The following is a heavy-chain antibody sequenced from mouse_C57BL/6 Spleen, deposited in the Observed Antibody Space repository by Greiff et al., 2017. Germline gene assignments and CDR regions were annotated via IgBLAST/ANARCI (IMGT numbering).Heavy chain of an antibody. Sequence: SGPELVKPGASVKIPCKASRYTFTDYNMDWVKQSHGKSLEWIGDINPNNGGTIYNQKFKGKATLTVDKSSSTAYMELRSLTSEDTAVYYCARSDGSSYGYFDYWGQGTTLTVSS. CDR1: RYTFTDYN. D-gene: IGHD1-1*01. CDR2: INPNNGGT. CDR3: ARSDGSSYGYFDY. J-gene: IGHJ2*01. V-gene: IGHV1-18*01.